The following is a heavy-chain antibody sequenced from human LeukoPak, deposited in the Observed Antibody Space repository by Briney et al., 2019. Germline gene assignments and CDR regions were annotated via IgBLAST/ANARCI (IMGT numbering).Heavy chain of an antibody. J-gene: IGHJ3*02. CDR3: ARDVEKHLGGPAFDI. CDR1: GYTFNKYG. CDR2: IAIVTGDT. V-gene: IGHV1-3*04. Sequence: ASVKVSCKASGYTFNKYGVHRVRQAPGQGLEWMGWIAIVTGDTRYLQRFQGRLAITADTSTDTVYMDLSSLTSEDTAVYYCARDVEKHLGGPAFDIWGQGTTVTVSS. D-gene: IGHD5-24*01.